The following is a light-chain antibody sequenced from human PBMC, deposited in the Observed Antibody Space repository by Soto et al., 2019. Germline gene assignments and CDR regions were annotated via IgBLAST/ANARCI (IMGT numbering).Light chain of an antibody. CDR1: QSVSSN. V-gene: IGKV3-15*01. J-gene: IGKJ5*01. CDR2: GAS. Sequence: EIVMTQSPATLSVSPGERATPSCRASQSVSSNLAWYQQKPGQAPRLLIYGASTRATGIPARFSGSGSGTEFTLTISSLQSEDSAVYYCQQYHKWPPITFGQGTRLEIK. CDR3: QQYHKWPPIT.